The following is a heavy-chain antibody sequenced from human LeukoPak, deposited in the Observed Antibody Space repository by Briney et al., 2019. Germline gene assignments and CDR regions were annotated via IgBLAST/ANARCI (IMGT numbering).Heavy chain of an antibody. CDR1: GFTFSSYG. D-gene: IGHD4-17*01. J-gene: IGHJ3*02. V-gene: IGHV3-30*18. CDR3: AKDRDTVTHLDAFDI. CDR2: ISYDGSNK. Sequence: TGGSLRLSCAASGFTFSSYGMHWVRQAPGKGLEWVAVISYDGSNKYYADSVKGRFTISRDNSMNTLYLQMNSLRAEDTAVYYCAKDRDTVTHLDAFDIWGQGTMVTVSS.